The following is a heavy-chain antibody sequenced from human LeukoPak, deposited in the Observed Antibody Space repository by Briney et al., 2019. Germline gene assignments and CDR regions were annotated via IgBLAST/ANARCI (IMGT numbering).Heavy chain of an antibody. V-gene: IGHV3-23*01. Sequence: GGSLRLSCATSGFTFSNYGMSWVRQAPGKGLEWVSAISGSGARTYYADSVKGRFITSRDNSKNTLYLQMNSLRAEDTAVYYCARDGYYDFWSGPFDFWGQGTLVTVSS. J-gene: IGHJ4*02. CDR2: ISGSGART. CDR3: ARDGYYDFWSGPFDF. CDR1: GFTFSNYG. D-gene: IGHD3-3*01.